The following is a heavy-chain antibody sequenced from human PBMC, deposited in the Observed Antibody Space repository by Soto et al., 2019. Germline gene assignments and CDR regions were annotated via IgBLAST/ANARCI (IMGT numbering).Heavy chain of an antibody. D-gene: IGHD2-15*01. Sequence: EVHLVESGGGLGQPGGSLRLSCAASGFTFSSYWMSWVRQAPEKGLEWVANIKQDGSEKYYVDSVKGRFTISRDNPKNSLYLQLNSLRAEDTAVYYCARDLISATGFDYWGQGTLVTVSS. CDR3: ARDLISATGFDY. CDR1: GFTFSSYW. CDR2: IKQDGSEK. J-gene: IGHJ4*02. V-gene: IGHV3-7*05.